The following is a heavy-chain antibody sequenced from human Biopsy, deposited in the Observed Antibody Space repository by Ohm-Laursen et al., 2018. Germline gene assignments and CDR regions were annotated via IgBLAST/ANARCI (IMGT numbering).Heavy chain of an antibody. D-gene: IGHD3-16*01. J-gene: IGHJ6*02. CDR2: IYSDGSST. CDR1: GFAFSDYS. Sequence: SLRLSCSASGFAFSDYSMNWVRQAPGKGLVWVSRIYSDGSSTSYADSVKGRFTISRDNAKNTLYLQMNSLRAEDTAVYYCARDRLEESEINYYYGMDVWGQGTTVTVSS. V-gene: IGHV3-74*01. CDR3: ARDRLEESEINYYYGMDV.